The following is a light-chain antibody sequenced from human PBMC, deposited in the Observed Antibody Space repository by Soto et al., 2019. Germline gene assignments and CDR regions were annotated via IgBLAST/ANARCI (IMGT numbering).Light chain of an antibody. Sequence: IVLTRSPGSRCLCPGERATLSCRASQSVSSRYLAWYHQKPGHAPRLLIYGASSRATGIPDRFSGSGSGTDFTLTISRLEPEDFAVYYCQQYGSSPAWTFGQGTKVDIK. V-gene: IGKV3-20*01. CDR1: QSVSSRY. J-gene: IGKJ1*01. CDR3: QQYGSSPAWT. CDR2: GAS.